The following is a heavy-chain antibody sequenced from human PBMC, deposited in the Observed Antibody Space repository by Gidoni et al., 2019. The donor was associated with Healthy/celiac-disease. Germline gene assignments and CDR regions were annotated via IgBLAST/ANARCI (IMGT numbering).Heavy chain of an antibody. Sequence: QVQLQESGPGLVKPSETLSLTCTVSGGSVRSGSYYWSWIRQPPGKGLEWIGYIYYSGSTNYNPSLKSRVTISVDTSKNQFSLKLSSVTAADTAVYYCARAPVGATCFPVFDYWGQGTLVTVSS. CDR1: GGSVRSGSYY. V-gene: IGHV4-61*01. CDR2: IYYSGST. J-gene: IGHJ4*02. D-gene: IGHD1-26*01. CDR3: ARAPVGATCFPVFDY.